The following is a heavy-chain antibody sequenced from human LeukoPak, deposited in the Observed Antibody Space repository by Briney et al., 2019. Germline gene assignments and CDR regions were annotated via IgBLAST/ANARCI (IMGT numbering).Heavy chain of an antibody. J-gene: IGHJ5*02. CDR1: GYTFTSYV. Sequence: ASVKVSCKASGYTFTSYVISWVRQAPGQGREWMGWISAYNGNTNYAQKLQGRVTMTTDTSTSAAYMDLRSLMCDYTAVDYFSGGFRSKSCYGLNWFDPWGQETVVSVFS. CDR2: ISAYNGNT. CDR3: SGGFRSKSCYGLNWFDP. D-gene: IGHD2-2*01. V-gene: IGHV1-18*01.